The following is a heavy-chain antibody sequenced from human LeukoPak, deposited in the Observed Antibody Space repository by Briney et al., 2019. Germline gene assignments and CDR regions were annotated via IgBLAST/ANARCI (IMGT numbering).Heavy chain of an antibody. V-gene: IGHV4-39*07. CDR2: IYYSGST. J-gene: IGHJ3*02. D-gene: IGHD6-19*01. Sequence: SETLSLTCNVSGGSISRGSYYWGWIRQPPGKGLEWIGSIYYSGSTYYNPSLKSRVTISVDTSKNQFSLKLSSVTAADTAVYYCARDYSSGWYGFAFDIWGQGTMVTVSS. CDR3: ARDYSSGWYGFAFDI. CDR1: GGSISRGSYY.